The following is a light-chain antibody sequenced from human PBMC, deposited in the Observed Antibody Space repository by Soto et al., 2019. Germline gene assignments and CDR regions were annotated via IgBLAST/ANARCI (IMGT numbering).Light chain of an antibody. Sequence: QSALTQPASVSGSPGQSITISCTGTNSDIGGYNYVSWYQQHPGQAPKLMIYDVSNRPSGVSYRFSGSKSGNTASLTISGLQAEDEAEYYCSSYTSRSTLGVFGGGTKLTVL. J-gene: IGLJ2*01. CDR3: SSYTSRSTLGV. V-gene: IGLV2-14*03. CDR2: DVS. CDR1: NSDIGGYNY.